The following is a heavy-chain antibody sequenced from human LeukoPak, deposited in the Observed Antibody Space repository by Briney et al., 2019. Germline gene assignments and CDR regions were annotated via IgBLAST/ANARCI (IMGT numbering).Heavy chain of an antibody. CDR3: ARPIAVAENWFDP. V-gene: IGHV3-30-3*01. CDR1: GFTFSNYA. Sequence: GGSLRLSCAASGFTFSNYAMHWVRQAPGKGLEWVAVISYDGSNDGSNKYYADSVKGRFTISRDNSKNTLYLQMNSLRAEDTAVYYCARPIAVAENWFDPWGQGTLVTVSS. D-gene: IGHD6-19*01. J-gene: IGHJ5*02. CDR2: ISYDGSNDGSNK.